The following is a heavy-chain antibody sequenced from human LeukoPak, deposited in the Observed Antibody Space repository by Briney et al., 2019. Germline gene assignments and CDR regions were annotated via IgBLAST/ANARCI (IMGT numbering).Heavy chain of an antibody. CDR3: AREGRPEDRGFDY. CDR2: IYHSGIT. V-gene: IGHV4-38-2*02. D-gene: IGHD1-14*01. CDR1: AYSINNNYY. J-gene: IGHJ4*02. Sequence: PSETLSLTCIVSAYSINNNYYWGWIRQLPGKGLEWIGSIYHSGITYYNPSLKSRVTISVDTSKNQFSLKVRSVTAADTAVYYCAREGRPEDRGFDYWGQGTLVTVSS.